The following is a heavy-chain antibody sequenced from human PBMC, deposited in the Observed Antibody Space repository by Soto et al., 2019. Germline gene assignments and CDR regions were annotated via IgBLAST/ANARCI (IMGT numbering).Heavy chain of an antibody. Sequence: ASVKVSCKASGYTFTSYGISWVRQAPGQGLEWMGWISAYNGNTNYAQKLQGRVTMTTDTSTSTAYMELRSLRSDDTAVYYCARDTYYDFWSGYYSYYGMDVWGQGTTVTVYS. V-gene: IGHV1-18*01. CDR2: ISAYNGNT. CDR1: GYTFTSYG. CDR3: ARDTYYDFWSGYYSYYGMDV. D-gene: IGHD3-3*01. J-gene: IGHJ6*02.